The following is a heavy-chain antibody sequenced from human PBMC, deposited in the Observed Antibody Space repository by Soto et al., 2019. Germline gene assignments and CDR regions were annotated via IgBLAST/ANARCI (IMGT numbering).Heavy chain of an antibody. CDR1: DGSFSGHS. V-gene: IGHV4-34*01. Sequence: LSLTCAVYDGSFSGHSWTWIRQSPGKGLEWIGDINHSGRVNYSPSLKSRVTISLDTSKNQFSLTLSAVTAADTAMYYCSTRAYDTNGYYRFDPWGQGTLVTVSS. D-gene: IGHD3-22*01. J-gene: IGHJ5*01. CDR2: INHSGRV. CDR3: STRAYDTNGYYRFDP.